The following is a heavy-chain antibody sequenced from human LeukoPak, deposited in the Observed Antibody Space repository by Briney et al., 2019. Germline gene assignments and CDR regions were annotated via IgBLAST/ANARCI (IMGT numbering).Heavy chain of an antibody. J-gene: IGHJ4*02. CDR2: ISASGSAT. Sequence: GGSLRLSCAASGFIFSNYGMNWVRQAPGKGLEWVAAISASGSATSYADSVRGRFTISRDNSKSTTYLQMNSLRAEDTAVFYCAKDHFGPYSYVEYWGQGTLVTVSS. CDR3: AKDHFGPYSYVEY. V-gene: IGHV3-23*01. CDR1: GFIFSNYG. D-gene: IGHD5-18*01.